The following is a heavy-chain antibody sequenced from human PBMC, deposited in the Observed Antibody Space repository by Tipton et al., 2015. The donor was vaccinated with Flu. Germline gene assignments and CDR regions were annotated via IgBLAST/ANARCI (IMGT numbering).Heavy chain of an antibody. CDR3: ATLTGDGY. Sequence: SLRLSCAASGFLFSSYEMNWVRQAPGKGLEWLSYISSGGSTISYADSVRGRFTISRDNAKNSLYLQLNSLRAEDTAVYYCATLTGDGYWGQGDLVTVSS. CDR1: GFLFSSYE. D-gene: IGHD7-27*01. J-gene: IGHJ4*02. V-gene: IGHV3-48*03. CDR2: ISSGGSTI.